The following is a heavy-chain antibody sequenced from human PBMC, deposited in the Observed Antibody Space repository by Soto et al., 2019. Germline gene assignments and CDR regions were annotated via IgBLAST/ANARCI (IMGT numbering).Heavy chain of an antibody. CDR3: ARSRYTSGWWTPPFDY. D-gene: IGHD6-19*01. CDR2: IYYSGST. J-gene: IGHJ4*02. CDR1: GCPISCYY. Sequence: QVQLQESGPGLVKPSESLSLPCAGSGCPISCYYWSWVRQPPGKGLEWIGYIYYSGSTNYNPSLKSRVTISVDTSKNQFSLKLTSVTAADTAVYYCARSRYTSGWWTPPFDYWGQGTLVTVSS. V-gene: IGHV4-59*01.